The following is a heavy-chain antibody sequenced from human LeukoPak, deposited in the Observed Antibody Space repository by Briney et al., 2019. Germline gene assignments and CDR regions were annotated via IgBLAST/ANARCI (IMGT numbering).Heavy chain of an antibody. CDR1: GFTFDDYG. CDR2: INWNGGST. J-gene: IGHJ4*02. V-gene: IGHV3-20*04. Sequence: GGSLRLSCAASGFTFDDYGLSWVRQAPGKGLEWVSGINWNGGSTGYADSVKGRFTISRDNAKKSLYLQMHSLRAEDTAVYYCAKGRVRQFDPFDYWGQGTLVTVSS. CDR3: AKGRVRQFDPFDY. D-gene: IGHD1-1*01.